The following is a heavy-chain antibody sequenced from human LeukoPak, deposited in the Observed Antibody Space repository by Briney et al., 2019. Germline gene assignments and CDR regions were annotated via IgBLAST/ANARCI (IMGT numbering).Heavy chain of an antibody. D-gene: IGHD6-6*01. CDR2: ISSSGGTT. CDR3: ARWGTSSVDY. V-gene: IGHV3-23*01. J-gene: IGHJ4*02. CDR1: GFTFSSYA. Sequence: PGGSLRLSCAASGFTFSSYAMSWVRQAPGKGLEWVSTISSSGGTTYYADSVKGRFTISRDNSKNTLYLQMDSLRAEDTAVYYCARWGTSSVDYWGQGTLVTVSS.